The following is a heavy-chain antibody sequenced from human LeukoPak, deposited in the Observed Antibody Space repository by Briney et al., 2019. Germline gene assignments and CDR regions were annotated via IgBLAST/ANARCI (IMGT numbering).Heavy chain of an antibody. CDR1: GHTFTDYY. V-gene: IGHV1-2*02. J-gene: IGHJ4*02. CDR2: ISPNSGGP. Sequence: ASVKVSCKASGHTFTDYYLHWVRQAPRQGLEWMGWISPNSGGPKYAQKFQDRVTMTRDTSISTAYMELSSLRSDDTAVYYCASGYSYAWFLGYWGQGTMVTVSS. CDR3: ASGYSYAWFLGY. D-gene: IGHD5-18*01.